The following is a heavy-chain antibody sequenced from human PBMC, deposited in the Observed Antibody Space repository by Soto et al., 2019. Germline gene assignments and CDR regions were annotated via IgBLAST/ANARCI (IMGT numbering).Heavy chain of an antibody. CDR3: ARDVKSEVEFYYYDSSGYPDAFDI. J-gene: IGHJ3*02. D-gene: IGHD3-22*01. Sequence: ASVKVSCKASGYTFTSYGISWVRQAPGQGLEWMGWISAYNGNTNYAQKLQGRVTMTTDTSTSTAYMELRSLRSDDTAVYYCARDVKSEVEFYYYDSSGYPDAFDIWGQGTMVTVSS. CDR2: ISAYNGNT. V-gene: IGHV1-18*01. CDR1: GYTFTSYG.